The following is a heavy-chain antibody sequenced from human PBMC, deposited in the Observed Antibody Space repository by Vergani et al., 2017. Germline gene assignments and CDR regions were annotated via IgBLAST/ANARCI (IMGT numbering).Heavy chain of an antibody. CDR2: INHSGST. CDR3: ARGRYCSSTNCPSLLGDYGMDV. CDR1: GGSFSGYY. Sequence: QVQLQQWGAGLLKPSETLSLTCAVYGGSFSGYYWTWIRQPPVKGLEWMGEINHSGSTNYNPSLKSRVTISVDMSKNQFSLRVSSVTAADTALYYCARGRYCSSTNCPSLLGDYGMDVWGQGTTVTVSS. D-gene: IGHD2-2*01. V-gene: IGHV4-34*01. J-gene: IGHJ6*02.